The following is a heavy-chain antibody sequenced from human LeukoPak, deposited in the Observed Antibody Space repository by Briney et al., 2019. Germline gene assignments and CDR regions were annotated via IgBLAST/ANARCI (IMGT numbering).Heavy chain of an antibody. V-gene: IGHV4-30-2*01. CDR2: IYHSGST. J-gene: IGHJ4*02. D-gene: IGHD1-1*01. CDR1: GGSISSGGYY. Sequence: SEPLSLTCTVSGGSISSGGYYWSWIRHPPGKGLEWIGYIYHSGSTYHNPSLKSRVTISVDRSKNQFSLKLSSVTAADTAVYYCTHTGTTGWDYFDYWGQGTLVTVSS. CDR3: THTGTTGWDYFDY.